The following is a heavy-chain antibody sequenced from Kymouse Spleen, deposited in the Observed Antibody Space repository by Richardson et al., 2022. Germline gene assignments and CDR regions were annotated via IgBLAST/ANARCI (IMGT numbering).Heavy chain of an antibody. Sequence: EVQLVESGGGLIQPGGSLRLSCAASGFTVSSNYMSWVRQAPGKGLEWVSVIYSCGSTYYADSVKGRFTISRDNSKNTLYLQMNSLRAEDTAVYYCARDPVRFLEWLLKTTGAREPWSPSPQ. CDR1: GFTVSSNY. D-gene: IGHD3-3*01. CDR3: ARDPVRFLEWLLKTT. J-gene: IGHJ4*02. CDR2: IYSCGST. V-gene: IGHV3-66*03.